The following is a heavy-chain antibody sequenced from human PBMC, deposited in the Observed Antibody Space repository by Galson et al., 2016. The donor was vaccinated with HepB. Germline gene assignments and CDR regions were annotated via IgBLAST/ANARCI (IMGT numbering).Heavy chain of an antibody. V-gene: IGHV3-21*01. Sequence: SLRLSCAASGLPFSTYSMNWVRQAPGKGLEWDSYIHSDSSYIYYADSVDGRLTISRDNAKNSLSLRMNSLRAEDTAVYYCVRGSHFGAFDIWGQGTMVTGSS. CDR2: IHSDSSYI. CDR1: GLPFSTYS. CDR3: VRGSHFGAFDI. J-gene: IGHJ3*02. D-gene: IGHD3-10*01.